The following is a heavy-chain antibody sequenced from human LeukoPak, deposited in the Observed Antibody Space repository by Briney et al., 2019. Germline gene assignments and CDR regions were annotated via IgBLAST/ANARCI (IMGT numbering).Heavy chain of an antibody. CDR3: AELGITMIGGV. V-gene: IGHV3-48*03. D-gene: IGHD3-10*02. CDR1: GFTFSSYE. Sequence: GGSLRLSCAASGFTFSSYEMNWARQAPGKGLEWFAYISNSGSTIYYADPVKGRFTISRDNAKNSLYLQMNSLRAEDTAVYYCAELGITMIGGVWGKGTTVTISS. CDR2: ISNSGSTI. J-gene: IGHJ6*04.